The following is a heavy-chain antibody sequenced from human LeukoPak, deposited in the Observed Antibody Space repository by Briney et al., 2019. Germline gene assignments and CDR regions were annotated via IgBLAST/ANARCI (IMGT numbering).Heavy chain of an antibody. CDR1: GASIRSYY. V-gene: IGHV4-59*08. J-gene: IGHJ3*02. CDR3: ARVGGYPLSAFDI. D-gene: IGHD3-22*01. CDR2: VYYSESA. Sequence: PSETLSLTCSVSGASIRSYYWSWIRQPPGKGLEWIGYVYYSESANYNPSLKSRITISVDTSKNHFSLNLNSVTAADTAVYYCARVGGYPLSAFDIWGQGTMVTVSS.